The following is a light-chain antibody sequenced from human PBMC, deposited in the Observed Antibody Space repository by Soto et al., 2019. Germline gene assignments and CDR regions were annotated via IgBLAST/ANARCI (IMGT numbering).Light chain of an antibody. Sequence: SFELTQPPSVSVAPGQTATITCGGRKIGFKSVNWYQQEAGQAPVLVVYDDSARPSGIPARFSGSSSGNTATLTISRVEAGDEADYYCQVWHSDDHNYVFGTGTKVTVL. CDR1: KIGFKS. J-gene: IGLJ1*01. CDR2: DDS. V-gene: IGLV3-21*02. CDR3: QVWHSDDHNYV.